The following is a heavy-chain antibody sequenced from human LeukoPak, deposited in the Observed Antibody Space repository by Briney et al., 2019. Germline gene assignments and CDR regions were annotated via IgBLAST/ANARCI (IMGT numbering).Heavy chain of an antibody. CDR1: GFIFTNYW. Sequence: AGGSLRLSCAASGFIFTNYWMHWVRQAPGKGLVWLSRINNDGSDTVYADSVKGRFTVSRDNAKNTLYLQMNSLRAEDMAVYYCARDWLGGLSWGQGTLVTVSS. CDR3: ARDWLGGLS. V-gene: IGHV3-74*01. CDR2: INNDGSDT. J-gene: IGHJ4*02. D-gene: IGHD3-16*01.